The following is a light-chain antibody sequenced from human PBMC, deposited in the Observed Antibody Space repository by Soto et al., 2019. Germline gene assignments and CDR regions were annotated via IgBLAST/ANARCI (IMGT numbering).Light chain of an antibody. Sequence: EIVFTQSPATLSLSPGERATLSCRASQIVSSYLAWYQQKPGQAPRLLIYDASNRATGIPARFSGSGSGTEFTLTISSLQSEAFAVYYCQQYNDWPPRITFGQGTRLEIK. J-gene: IGKJ5*01. CDR2: DAS. V-gene: IGKV3-11*01. CDR1: QIVSSY. CDR3: QQYNDWPPRIT.